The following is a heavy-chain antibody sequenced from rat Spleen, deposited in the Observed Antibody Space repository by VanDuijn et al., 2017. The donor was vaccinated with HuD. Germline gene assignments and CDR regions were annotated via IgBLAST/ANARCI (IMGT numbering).Heavy chain of an antibody. Sequence: QVQLKESGPGLVQPSQTLSLTCTASGFSLTSYHVHSVRQPPGKGLEWMGVMWSDGDTSYNSVLKSRLSISRDTSKSQVFLKMSSLRTEDTATYYCARDETLRMRYYFDYWGQGVMVTVSS. V-gene: IGHV2-32*01. CDR3: ARDETLRMRYYFDY. D-gene: IGHD1-6*01. CDR1: GFSLTSYH. CDR2: MWSDGDT. J-gene: IGHJ2*01.